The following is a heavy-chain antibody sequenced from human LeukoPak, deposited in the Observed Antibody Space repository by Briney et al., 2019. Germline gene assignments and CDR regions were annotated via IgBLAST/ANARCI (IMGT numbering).Heavy chain of an antibody. CDR1: GYTFTGYY. V-gene: IGHV1-2*02. CDR2: INPNSGGT. Sequence: ASVKVSCKASGYTFTGYYMHRVRQAPGQGLEWMGWINPNSGGTNYAQKFQGRVTMTRDTSISTAYMELSRLRSDDTAVYYCAGQYCSSTSCQSLFDYWGQGTLVTVSS. CDR3: AGQYCSSTSCQSLFDY. D-gene: IGHD2-2*01. J-gene: IGHJ4*02.